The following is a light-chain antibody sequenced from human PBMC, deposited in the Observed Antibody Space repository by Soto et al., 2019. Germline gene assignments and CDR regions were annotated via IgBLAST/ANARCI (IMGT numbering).Light chain of an antibody. Sequence: DIQMTQSPSSLSASVGDRVTITCRASQSISNYLNWYQQKPGKAPKLLIYTASTLQSGVPSRFSGSGSGTDFTLTISSLQPEDFATYYCQQSYSATTFDGGTKVEIK. CDR1: QSISNY. V-gene: IGKV1-39*01. CDR3: QQSYSATT. J-gene: IGKJ4*01. CDR2: TAS.